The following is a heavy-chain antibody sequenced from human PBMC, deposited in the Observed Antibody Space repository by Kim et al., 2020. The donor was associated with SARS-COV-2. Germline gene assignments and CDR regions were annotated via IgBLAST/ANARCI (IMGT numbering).Heavy chain of an antibody. D-gene: IGHD3-16*01. Sequence: AQKCQGRVNMTRNTSTSTVYMELSSLRSEDTAVYYCARDGATGSLNWFDPWGQGTLVTVSS. J-gene: IGHJ5*02. CDR3: ARDGATGSLNWFDP. V-gene: IGHV1-46*01.